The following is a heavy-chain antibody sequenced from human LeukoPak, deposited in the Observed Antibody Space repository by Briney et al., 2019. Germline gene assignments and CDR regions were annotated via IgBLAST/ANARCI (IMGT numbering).Heavy chain of an antibody. CDR1: GFSFSNYW. D-gene: IGHD2-21*01. J-gene: IGHJ3*02. V-gene: IGHV3-7*04. CDR3: ARAYCGGDCPYGAFDI. Sequence: GGSLRLSCAASGFSFSNYWMRWVRQAPGKGLEWVANIKEDGSEKYYVDSVKGRLTISRDNAKNSLYLQMNSLRAEDTAVYYCARAYCGGDCPYGAFDIWGQGKIVTVSS. CDR2: IKEDGSEK.